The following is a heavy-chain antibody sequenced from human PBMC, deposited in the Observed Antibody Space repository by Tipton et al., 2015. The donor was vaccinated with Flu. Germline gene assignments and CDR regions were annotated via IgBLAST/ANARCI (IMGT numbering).Heavy chain of an antibody. V-gene: IGHV3-21*06. CDR1: DFTFSSST. Sequence: GSLRLSCAASDFTFSSSTMNWVRQAPGKGLEWVSAISSTTSYIFYADSVKGRFTISRDNAKNSLYLQMKSLGAEDTAVYYCARDRGYCSVGVCYMDVWGQGTTVTVSS. J-gene: IGHJ6*02. D-gene: IGHD2-8*02. CDR2: ISSTTSYI. CDR3: ARDRGYCSVGVCYMDV.